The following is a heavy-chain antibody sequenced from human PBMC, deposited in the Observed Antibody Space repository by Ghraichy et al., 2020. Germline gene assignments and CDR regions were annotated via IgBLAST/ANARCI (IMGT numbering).Heavy chain of an antibody. CDR2: IYYSGRT. J-gene: IGHJ4*02. Sequence: ETLSLTCTVSGGSISSYYWSWIRQPPGKGLEWIGYIYYSGRTNYNPSLKSRVTISVDTSKNQFSLKLSSVTAADSAVYYCARELQLVYFDYWGQGTLFTVSS. CDR3: ARELQLVYFDY. V-gene: IGHV4-59*01. CDR1: GGSISSYY. D-gene: IGHD6-6*01.